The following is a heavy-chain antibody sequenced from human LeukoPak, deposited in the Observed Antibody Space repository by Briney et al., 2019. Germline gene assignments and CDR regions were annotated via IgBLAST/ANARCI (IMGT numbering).Heavy chain of an antibody. Sequence: GGSLRLSCAASGFTFSNAWMNWVRQAPGKGLEWVGRIKTKSDGGTTDYTAPVKGRFTISRDDSKNTLYLQMHSLKIEDTAMYYCAGDYDHFDVWGRGTLVTVSS. D-gene: IGHD4-17*01. J-gene: IGHJ2*01. CDR2: IKTKSDGGTT. CDR1: GFTFSNAW. V-gene: IGHV3-15*01. CDR3: AGDYDHFDV.